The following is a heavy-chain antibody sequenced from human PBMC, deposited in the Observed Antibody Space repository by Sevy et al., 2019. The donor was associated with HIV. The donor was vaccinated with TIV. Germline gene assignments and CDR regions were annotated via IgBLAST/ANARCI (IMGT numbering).Heavy chain of an antibody. J-gene: IGHJ4*02. CDR3: ARGDYYGSLYYFDY. CDR1: GFTFSNYF. CDR2: ISSGSSYI. V-gene: IGHV3-21*01. Sequence: GGSLRLSCAASGFTFSNYFINWVRQPPGKGLEWVSSISSGSSYIFYADSVKGRFTISRDNAKNSLYLHMNSLRAEDTAVYYCARGDYYGSLYYFDYWDPGTLVTVSS. D-gene: IGHD3-10*01.